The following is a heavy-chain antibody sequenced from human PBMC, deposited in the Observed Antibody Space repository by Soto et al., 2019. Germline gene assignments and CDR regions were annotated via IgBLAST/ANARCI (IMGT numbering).Heavy chain of an antibody. Sequence: PGGSLILSCAASGFTFSSYAMSWVRQAPGKGLEWVSAISGSGGSTYYADSVKGRFTISRDNSKNTLYLQMNSLRAEDTAVYYCAKDPLRTMAVWLPGYGMDVWGQGTTVTVSS. CDR2: ISGSGGST. D-gene: IGHD3-10*01. CDR3: AKDPLRTMAVWLPGYGMDV. CDR1: GFTFSSYA. J-gene: IGHJ6*02. V-gene: IGHV3-23*01.